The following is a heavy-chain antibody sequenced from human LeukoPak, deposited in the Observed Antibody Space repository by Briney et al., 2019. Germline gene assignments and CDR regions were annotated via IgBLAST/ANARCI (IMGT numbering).Heavy chain of an antibody. J-gene: IGHJ2*01. Sequence: PGRSLRRSCAASGFSIDDYAMHWVRQAPGKGLEWVSSISWNSLFIGYADSVKGRFTISRDNAKNSLYLQLNSLRPEDTAFYYCAKAPHSGTELYFDLWGRGTLVTVSS. CDR2: ISWNSLFI. CDR1: GFSIDDYA. V-gene: IGHV3-9*01. CDR3: AKAPHSGTELYFDL. D-gene: IGHD6-13*01.